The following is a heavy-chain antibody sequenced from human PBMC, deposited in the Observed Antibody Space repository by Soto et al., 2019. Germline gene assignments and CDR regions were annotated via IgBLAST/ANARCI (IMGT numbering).Heavy chain of an antibody. Sequence: EVQLLESGGHLVQPGGSLRLSCAASGFTLSTYSMTWVRQAPGKGLEWVSSIVASNSRTDYADSVKGRFTISRDNSQNMLFLQMNSLRAEDTAVYYCAKGRQPDGIWSIDYWGQGTLVTVSS. CDR1: GFTLSTYS. CDR2: IVASNSRT. CDR3: AKGRQPDGIWSIDY. D-gene: IGHD3-3*01. J-gene: IGHJ4*02. V-gene: IGHV3-23*01.